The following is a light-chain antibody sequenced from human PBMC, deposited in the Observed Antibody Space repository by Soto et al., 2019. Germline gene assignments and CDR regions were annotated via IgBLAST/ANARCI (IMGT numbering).Light chain of an antibody. CDR1: QIISSY. J-gene: IGKJ5*01. Sequence: DIQMTQSPSSLSASVGDRVTITCRASQIISSYLNWYQQKPGKAPKLLIYAASSLQSGVPSSFSGSGSGTAFTLTINSLQAEDFATYHCQQSYGTPPTFGQGTRLEI. CDR2: AAS. V-gene: IGKV1-39*01. CDR3: QQSYGTPPT.